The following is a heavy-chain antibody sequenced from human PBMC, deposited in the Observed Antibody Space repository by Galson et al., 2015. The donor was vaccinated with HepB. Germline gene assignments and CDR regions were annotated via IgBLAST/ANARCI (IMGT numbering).Heavy chain of an antibody. J-gene: IGHJ3*02. CDR1: GGSISSGGYS. CDR3: ARVSQDGYNGHGTFDI. Sequence: TLALTCSVSGGSISSGGYSWTWVRQPPGNTFEWIGYIRHFGGTYSNPSLESRVTMSFERSATRISLNLRSVTAADTAVYFFARVSQDGYNGHGTFDIWVQGTVVSVSS. D-gene: IGHD5-24*01. V-gene: IGHV4-30-2*01. CDR2: IRHFGGT.